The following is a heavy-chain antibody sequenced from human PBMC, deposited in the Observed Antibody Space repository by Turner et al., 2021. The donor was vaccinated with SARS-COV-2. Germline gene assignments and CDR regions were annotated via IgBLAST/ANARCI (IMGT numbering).Heavy chain of an antibody. J-gene: IGHJ5*02. CDR3: ARDCSTTTCEA. CDR1: GFTFSSYS. D-gene: IGHD2-2*01. V-gene: IGHV3-21*01. CDR2: ISSSSSYI. Sequence: EVQLVESGGGLVKPGGSLSLSCAASGFTFSSYSMNWVRQAPGKGLEWVSSISSSSSYIYYADSVKGRFTISRDNAKSSLYLQMNSLRAEDTAVYYCARDCSTTTCEAWGQGTLVTVSS.